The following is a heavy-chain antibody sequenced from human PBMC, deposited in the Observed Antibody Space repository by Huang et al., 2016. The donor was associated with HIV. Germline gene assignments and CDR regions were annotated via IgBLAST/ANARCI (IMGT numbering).Heavy chain of an antibody. D-gene: IGHD1-1*01. J-gene: IGHJ4*02. CDR1: GFTFSTNP. CDR2: ISHDGSTK. Sequence: QVHLVESGGGVVQPGRSLGLSCAASGFTFSTNPIHWVRQGPGQGLECVAVISHDGSTKFYAESVKGRSAISRDNSKNMVYLQIYRLRVEDTGVYYCAREKGLEDWGQGTLVTVSS. CDR3: AREKGLED. V-gene: IGHV3-30*09.